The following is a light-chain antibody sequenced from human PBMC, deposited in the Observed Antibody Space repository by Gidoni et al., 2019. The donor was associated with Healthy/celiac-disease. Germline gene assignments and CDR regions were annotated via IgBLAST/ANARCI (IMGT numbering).Light chain of an antibody. CDR3: QQYGSSPLT. CDR2: GAS. J-gene: IGKJ4*01. Sequence: PGTLSLSPGERATLSCSASQSVSSSYLAWYQQKPGQAPRLLIYGASSRATGIPDRFSGSGSGTDFTLTSSRLEPEDFAVYYCQQYGSSPLTLGGGTKVEIK. CDR1: QSVSSSY. V-gene: IGKV3-20*01.